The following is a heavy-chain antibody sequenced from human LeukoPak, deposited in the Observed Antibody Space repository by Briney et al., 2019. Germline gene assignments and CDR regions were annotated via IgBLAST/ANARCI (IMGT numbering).Heavy chain of an antibody. J-gene: IGHJ6*02. CDR3: ARDLMLTGYCPSYYYYGMDV. CDR2: IWYGGSNK. CDR1: GFTFSSYG. D-gene: IGHD3-9*01. V-gene: IGHV3-33*01. Sequence: GGSLRLSCAASGFTFSSYGMHWVRQAPGKGLEWVADIWYGGSNKYYADSVKGRFTISRDNSKNTLYLQMNSLRAEDTAVYYCARDLMLTGYCPSYYYYGMDVWGQGTTVTVSS.